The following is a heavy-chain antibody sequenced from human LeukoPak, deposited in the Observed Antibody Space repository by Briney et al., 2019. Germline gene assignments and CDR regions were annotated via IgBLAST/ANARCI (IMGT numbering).Heavy chain of an antibody. CDR2: IYYSGST. Sequence: SETLSLTCSVSGDSMSSSSYYWGWIRQPPGKGLEWIGSIYYSGSTYYNPSLKSRVTISVDTSKNQFSLKLSFVTAADTAVYYCATGVHGIAAAGDYYFDYWGRGTLVTVSS. V-gene: IGHV4-39*07. CDR1: GDSMSSSSYY. J-gene: IGHJ4*02. D-gene: IGHD6-13*01. CDR3: ATGVHGIAAAGDYYFDY.